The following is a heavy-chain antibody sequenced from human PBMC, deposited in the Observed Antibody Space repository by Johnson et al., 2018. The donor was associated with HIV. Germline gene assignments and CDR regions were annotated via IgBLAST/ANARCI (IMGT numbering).Heavy chain of an antibody. Sequence: VQLVESGGGLVQPGGSLRLSCAASGFTVSSNYMSWVRQAPGKGLEWVSVIYSGGSTYYADSVKDRFTISRDNSKNTLYLQMNSLRAEDTAVYYCAREATYYDYVWGSYAFDIWGQGTMVTVSS. D-gene: IGHD3-16*01. V-gene: IGHV3-66*01. CDR1: GFTVSSNY. CDR3: AREATYYDYVWGSYAFDI. CDR2: IYSGGST. J-gene: IGHJ3*02.